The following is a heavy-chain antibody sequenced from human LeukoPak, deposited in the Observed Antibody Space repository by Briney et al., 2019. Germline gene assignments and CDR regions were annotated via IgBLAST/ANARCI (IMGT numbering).Heavy chain of an antibody. J-gene: IGHJ6*03. V-gene: IGHV3-48*03. D-gene: IGHD2-8*01. CDR1: GFTFRSYE. CDR2: ITSSGSSI. Sequence: GGSLRLSCAASGFTFRSYEMNWVRQAPGKGLEWVAYITSSGSSIYYTDSVEGRFTISRNNAKNSLYLQVNSLRAEDTAVYYCARLHAYYYYMDVWGKGTTVTVSS. CDR3: ARLHAYYYYMDV.